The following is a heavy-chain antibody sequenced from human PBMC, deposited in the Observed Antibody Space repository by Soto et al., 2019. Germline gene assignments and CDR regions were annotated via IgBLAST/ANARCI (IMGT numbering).Heavy chain of an antibody. V-gene: IGHV4-38-2*02. CDR1: GFAISRGYY. CDR2: IYPSVSS. CDR3: AREKVGTTFFDN. J-gene: IGHJ4*02. D-gene: IGHD1-1*01. Sequence: LSLTCSVSGFAISRGYYWSWVRQPPGKGLEWIGSIYPSVSSYHNPSLETRVRLSIDTSKNQFTLNLTSVTAADTALYYCAREKVGTTFFDNWGQGIQVTVSS.